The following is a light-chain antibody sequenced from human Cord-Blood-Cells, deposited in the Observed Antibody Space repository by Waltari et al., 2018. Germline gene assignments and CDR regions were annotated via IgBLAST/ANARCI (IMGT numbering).Light chain of an antibody. CDR1: SSDVGGYNY. J-gene: IGLJ2*01. V-gene: IGLV2-14*01. CDR3: SSYTSSSRV. CDR2: DVS. Sequence: QSALTQPASVSGSPGQAITISTTGTSSDVGGYNYVSWYQQHPGKAPKLMIYDVSNRPSGVSNRFSGSKSGNTASLTISGLQAEDEADYYCSSYTSSSRVFGGGTKLTVL.